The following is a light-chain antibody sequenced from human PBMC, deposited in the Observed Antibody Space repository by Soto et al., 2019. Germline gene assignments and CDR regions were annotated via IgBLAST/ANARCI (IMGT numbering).Light chain of an antibody. V-gene: IGKV3-20*01. CDR1: QSISSSY. Sequence: EIVLTQSPGTLSLSPGKRATLSCRASQSISSSYLAWYQQRPGQAPRLLIYGASSRATGIPDRFSGSGSGTDFTLTISSLQSDDFAVYYCQQYDNWPWTFGQGTKVDIK. CDR3: QQYDNWPWT. CDR2: GAS. J-gene: IGKJ1*01.